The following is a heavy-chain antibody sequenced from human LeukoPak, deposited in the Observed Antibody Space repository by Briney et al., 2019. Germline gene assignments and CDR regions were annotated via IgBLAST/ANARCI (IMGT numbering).Heavy chain of an antibody. J-gene: IGHJ4*02. Sequence: APVKVSCKASGYTFTSYYMHWVRQAPGQGLEWMGIINPSGGSTSYAQKFQGRVTMTRDTSTSTVYMELSSLRSEDTAVYYCASLNTYYYGSGSSDSPFDYWGQGTLVTVSS. CDR3: ASLNTYYYGSGSSDSPFDY. CDR2: INPSGGST. V-gene: IGHV1-46*01. CDR1: GYTFTSYY. D-gene: IGHD3-10*01.